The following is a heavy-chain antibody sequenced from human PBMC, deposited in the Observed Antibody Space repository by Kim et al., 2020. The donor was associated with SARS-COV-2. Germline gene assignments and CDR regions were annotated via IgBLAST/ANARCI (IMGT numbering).Heavy chain of an antibody. CDR3: ANTYYYSSGAFAI. CDR2: INHSGST. Sequence: SETLSLTCAVYGGSFSGYYWSWIRQPPGKGLEWIGEINHSGSTNYNPSLKSRVTISVDTSKNQFSLKLSSVTAADTAVYYCANTYYYSSGAFAIWGQGTMVTVSS. J-gene: IGHJ3*02. CDR1: GGSFSGYY. D-gene: IGHD3-10*01. V-gene: IGHV4-34*01.